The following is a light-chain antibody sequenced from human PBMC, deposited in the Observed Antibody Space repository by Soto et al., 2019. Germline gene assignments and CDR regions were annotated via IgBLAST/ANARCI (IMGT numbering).Light chain of an antibody. CDR2: ENN. V-gene: IGLV1-51*02. Sequence: QSVLTQPPSASAAPGQKVTISCSGSNSNIGNNYVSWYQQLPGTAPKLLIYENNKRPSGIPDRFSGAKSGTSATLGITRLQTGDEADYYCAAWDSSVSALVFGGGTKLTVL. CDR1: NSNIGNNY. J-gene: IGLJ2*01. CDR3: AAWDSSVSALV.